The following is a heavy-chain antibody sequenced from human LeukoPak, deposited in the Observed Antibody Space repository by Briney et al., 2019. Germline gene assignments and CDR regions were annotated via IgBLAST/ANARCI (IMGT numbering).Heavy chain of an antibody. CDR3: ARESSSGPVRGSRDFQH. CDR2: IYHSGST. J-gene: IGHJ1*01. V-gene: IGHV4-4*02. D-gene: IGHD6-19*01. Sequence: SETLSLTCAVSGGSISSSNWWTWIRQPPGKGLEWIGEIYHSGSTTYNPSLKSRVIISVDKSKKQFSLKLSSVTAADTAVYYCARESSSGPVRGSRDFQHWGQGTLVTVSS. CDR1: GGSISSSNW.